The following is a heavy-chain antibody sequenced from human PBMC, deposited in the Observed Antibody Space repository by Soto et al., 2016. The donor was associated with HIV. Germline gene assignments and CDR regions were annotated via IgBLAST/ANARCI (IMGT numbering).Heavy chain of an antibody. V-gene: IGHV3-20*04. CDR1: GFNFDDYG. Sequence: EVHLVESGGGVVRPGGPVRLSCAASGFNFDDYGMSWVRQAPGKGLEWIAGLNWNGATTAYADSVKGRFSISRDNAKNSLYLQMNSLRADDTAVYFCARGRPTQDYWGQGTMVTVSS. J-gene: IGHJ4*02. CDR2: LNWNGATT. D-gene: IGHD4-17*01. CDR3: ARGRPTQDY.